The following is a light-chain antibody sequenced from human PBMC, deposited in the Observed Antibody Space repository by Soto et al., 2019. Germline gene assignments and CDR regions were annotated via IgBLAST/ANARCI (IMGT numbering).Light chain of an antibody. J-gene: IGKJ1*01. CDR2: KAS. V-gene: IGKV1-5*03. Sequence: DIQMTQSPSTLSASVGDRVTFACRASQNIVDWLAWYQQKPGKAPKLLIYKASNLESGVPSRFGGSGSGSEFTLTISNLQADDFAIYYCQQYKDSPWTFGQGTKVDIK. CDR3: QQYKDSPWT. CDR1: QNIVDW.